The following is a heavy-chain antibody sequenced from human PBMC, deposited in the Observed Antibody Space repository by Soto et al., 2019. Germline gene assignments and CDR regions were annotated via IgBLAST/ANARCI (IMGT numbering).Heavy chain of an antibody. CDR2: IYHSGIT. Sequence: PSETLSLTCAVSGGSISSSNWWSWVRQPPVKGLEWIGEIYHSGITNYNPSLNSRVTISVDKSKNQFSLKLRSVPAADTAVYYCARVRKYSYGPYYFDYWGQGTMVTVPS. V-gene: IGHV4-4*02. D-gene: IGHD5-18*01. J-gene: IGHJ4*02. CDR3: ARVRKYSYGPYYFDY. CDR1: GGSISSSNW.